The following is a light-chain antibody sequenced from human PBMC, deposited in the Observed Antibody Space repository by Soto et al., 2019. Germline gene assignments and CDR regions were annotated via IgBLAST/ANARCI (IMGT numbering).Light chain of an antibody. CDR2: GAS. J-gene: IGKJ1*01. CDR1: QSVSSSY. CDR3: QQYGSSPET. V-gene: IGKV3-20*01. Sequence: VVKQSPGTVSLSPGERATLSCRASQSVSSSYLAWYQQKPGQAPRLLIYGASSRATGIPDRFSGSGSGTDFTLTISRLEPEDFAVYYCQQYGSSPETFGQGTKVDIK.